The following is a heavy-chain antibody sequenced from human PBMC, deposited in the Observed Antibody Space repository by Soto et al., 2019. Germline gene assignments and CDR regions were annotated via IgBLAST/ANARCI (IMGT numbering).Heavy chain of an antibody. J-gene: IGHJ3*02. CDR2: VNRSTGAA. CDR3: ARDGRPGRVGIPLPVTSAAFNI. D-gene: IGHD1-26*01. Sequence: QVPLVQSGAELKKPGASVTVSCKASGYSFTSNFMHLVRQAPGQGLERMGVVNRSTGAAGYAQNFQGRITMPRDSSTSTVYMELRSLKSEDAAVYYCARDGRPGRVGIPLPVTSAAFNIWGQGTVVTVSS. V-gene: IGHV1-46*01. CDR1: GYSFTSNF.